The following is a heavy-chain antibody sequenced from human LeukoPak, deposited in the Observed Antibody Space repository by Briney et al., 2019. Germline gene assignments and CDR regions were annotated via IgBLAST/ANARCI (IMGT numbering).Heavy chain of an antibody. Sequence: SETLSLTCTVSGGSISSGGYYWSWIRQPPGKGLEWIGYIYHSGSTYYNPSLKSRVTISVDTSKNQFSLKVSSLTAADTAVYYCVRHSQYSHMDVWGKGTTVTVSS. CDR1: GGSISSGGYY. J-gene: IGHJ6*03. CDR3: VRHSQYSHMDV. CDR2: IYHSGST. V-gene: IGHV4-30-2*03.